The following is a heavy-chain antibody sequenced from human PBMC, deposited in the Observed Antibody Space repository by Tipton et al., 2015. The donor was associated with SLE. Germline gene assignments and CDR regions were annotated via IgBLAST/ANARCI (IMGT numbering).Heavy chain of an antibody. J-gene: IGHJ6*01. D-gene: IGHD2-15*01. CDR3: AKEGYLGYCSGGSCSGGMDV. V-gene: IGHV3-23*01. Sequence: SLRLSCAASGFTFSSYAMSWVRQAPGKGLEWVSGISGSGGSTYDADSVKGRFTISRDNSKNTLYLQMNSLRGEDTAVYYCAKEGYLGYCSGGSCSGGMDVWGQGTTVTVSS. CDR2: ISGSGGST. CDR1: GFTFSSYA.